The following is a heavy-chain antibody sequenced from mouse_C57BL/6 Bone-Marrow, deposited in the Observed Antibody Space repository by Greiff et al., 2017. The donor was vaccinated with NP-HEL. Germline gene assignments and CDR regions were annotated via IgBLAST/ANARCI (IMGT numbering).Heavy chain of an antibody. CDR3: AREPLLDYAMDY. Sequence: EVQLVESGGGLVKPGGSLKLSCAASGFTFSSYAMSWVRQTPEKRLEWVATISDGGSYTYYPDNVKGRFTISRDNAKNNLYLQMSHLKSEDTAMYYCAREPLLDYAMDYWGQGTSVTVSS. CDR1: GFTFSSYA. CDR2: ISDGGSYT. D-gene: IGHD2-10*01. V-gene: IGHV5-4*01. J-gene: IGHJ4*01.